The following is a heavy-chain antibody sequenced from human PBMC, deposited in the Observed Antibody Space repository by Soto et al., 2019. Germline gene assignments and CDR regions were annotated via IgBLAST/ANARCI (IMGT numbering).Heavy chain of an antibody. Sequence: SETLSLTCTVSGASISTSTYYWAWVRQPPGKGLEWIGYIYYTGDTAYNPSLKSRVTISVDTSIHQFSLTLTSVTAADTAIYYCSRHGAAVLYYYGMDVWGQGTAVTVSS. D-gene: IGHD3-10*01. CDR3: SRHGAAVLYYYGMDV. CDR1: GASISTSTYY. J-gene: IGHJ6*02. CDR2: IYYTGDT. V-gene: IGHV4-39*01.